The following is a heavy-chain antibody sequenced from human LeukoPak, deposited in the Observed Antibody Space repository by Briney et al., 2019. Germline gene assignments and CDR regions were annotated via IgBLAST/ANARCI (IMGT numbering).Heavy chain of an antibody. D-gene: IGHD3-22*01. V-gene: IGHV4-31*03. CDR2: IYYSGST. Sequence: SQTLSLTCTVSGGSISSGGYYWSWIRQHPGKVVEWIGYIYYSGSTYYNPSLKSRVTISVDTSKNQFSLKLSSVTAADTAVYYCARDKGSSGFDYWGQGTLVTVSS. J-gene: IGHJ4*02. CDR1: GGSISSGGYY. CDR3: ARDKGSSGFDY.